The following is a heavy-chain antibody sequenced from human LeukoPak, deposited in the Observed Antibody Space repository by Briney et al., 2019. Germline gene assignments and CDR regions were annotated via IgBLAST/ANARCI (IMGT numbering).Heavy chain of an antibody. D-gene: IGHD3-9*01. CDR3: ASNGNILTGYQDY. J-gene: IGHJ4*02. CDR1: GFTFSSYS. V-gene: IGHV3-48*01. CDR2: ISSSSSTI. Sequence: GGSLKLSCAASGFTFSSYSMNWVRQAPGKGLEWVSYISSSSSTIYYADSVKGRFTISRDNAKNPLYLQMNSLRAEDTAVYYCASNGNILTGYQDYWGQGTLVTVSS.